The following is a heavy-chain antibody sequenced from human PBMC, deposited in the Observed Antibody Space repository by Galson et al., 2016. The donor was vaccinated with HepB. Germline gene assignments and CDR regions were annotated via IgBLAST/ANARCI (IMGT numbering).Heavy chain of an antibody. Sequence: SLRLSCAASGFTFSNYGMSWVRQAPGQGPEWVSAISGSGSNTYYIDSVKGRFTISRDNSKNTLYLEMNSLRAEDTAVYYCARGYGGYSYGNFDYWGQGSLVTVSS. V-gene: IGHV3-23*01. CDR3: ARGYGGYSYGNFDY. CDR1: GFTFSNYG. D-gene: IGHD5-18*01. CDR2: ISGSGSNT. J-gene: IGHJ4*02.